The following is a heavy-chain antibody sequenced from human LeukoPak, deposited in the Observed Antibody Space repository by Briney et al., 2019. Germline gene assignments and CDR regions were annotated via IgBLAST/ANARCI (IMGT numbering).Heavy chain of an antibody. J-gene: IGHJ4*02. Sequence: SETLSLTCTVSGGSISSYYWSWIRQPPGKGLEWIGYIYYSGSTNYNPSLKSRVTISVDTSKSQFSLKLSSVTAADTAVYYCARRVYGSGSYYFDYWGQGTLVTVSS. CDR3: ARRVYGSGSYYFDY. D-gene: IGHD3-10*01. V-gene: IGHV4-59*08. CDR1: GGSISSYY. CDR2: IYYSGST.